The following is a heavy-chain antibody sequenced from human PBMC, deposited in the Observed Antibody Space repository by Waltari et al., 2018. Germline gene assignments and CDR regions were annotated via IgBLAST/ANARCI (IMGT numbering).Heavy chain of an antibody. Sequence: QVQLVQSGAEVKKPGSSVKVSCKASGGTFSSYAISWVRQAPGQGLEWMGGISPIFGTDNYAQKFQGRVTITADESTSTAYMELSSLRSEDTAVYYCARGSQGYCSSTSCPSFDYWGQGTLVTVSS. D-gene: IGHD2-2*01. V-gene: IGHV1-69*12. CDR3: ARGSQGYCSSTSCPSFDY. CDR1: GGTFSSYA. J-gene: IGHJ4*02. CDR2: ISPIFGTD.